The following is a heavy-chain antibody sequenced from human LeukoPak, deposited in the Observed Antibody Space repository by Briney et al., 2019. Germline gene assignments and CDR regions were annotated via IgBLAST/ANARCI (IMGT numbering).Heavy chain of an antibody. V-gene: IGHV4-39*01. J-gene: IGHJ4*02. CDR2: IYYSGYT. Sequence: PSETLSLTCTVSGGSISSSTYYWGWLRQSPGKGLEWIGSIYYSGYTYYNPSLKSQFTISVDTSKNQFSLMLNSVTAADTAVYYCARGGGSSGWYSHWGQGTLVTVSS. D-gene: IGHD6-19*01. CDR1: GGSISSSTYY. CDR3: ARGGGSSGWYSH.